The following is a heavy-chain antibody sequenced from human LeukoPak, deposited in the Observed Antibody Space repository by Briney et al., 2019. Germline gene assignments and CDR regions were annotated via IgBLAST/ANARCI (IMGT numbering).Heavy chain of an antibody. CDR1: GYTFTGYY. Sequence: ASVKVSFKASGYTFTGYYMHWVRQAPGQGLEWMGWINPNSGGTNYAQKFQGRVTMTRDTSISTAYMELSRLRSDDTAVYYCARAIWFGEFNMDVWGKGTTVTISS. CDR3: ARAIWFGEFNMDV. V-gene: IGHV1-2*02. J-gene: IGHJ6*03. CDR2: INPNSGGT. D-gene: IGHD3-10*01.